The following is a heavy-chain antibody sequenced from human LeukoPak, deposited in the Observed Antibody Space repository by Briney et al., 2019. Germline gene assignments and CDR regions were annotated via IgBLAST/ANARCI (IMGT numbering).Heavy chain of an antibody. Sequence: SETLSLTCTVSGGSISSYYWSWIRQPPGKGLEWIGYIYYSGSTNYNPSLKSRVTISVDTSTNQFSLKLSSVTAADTAVYYCARVHYCSGGSCPDAFDIWGQGTMVTVSS. J-gene: IGHJ3*02. CDR3: ARVHYCSGGSCPDAFDI. CDR2: IYYSGST. CDR1: GGSISSYY. V-gene: IGHV4-59*01. D-gene: IGHD2-15*01.